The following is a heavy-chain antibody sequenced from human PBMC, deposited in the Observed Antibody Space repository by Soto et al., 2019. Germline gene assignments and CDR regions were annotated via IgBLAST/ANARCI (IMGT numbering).Heavy chain of an antibody. CDR1: GDSINSGDYY. CDR2: VYFSGST. Sequence: SETLCLTCSVSGDSINSGDYYWTWMRQAPGKGLQWVGHVYFSGSTNYNPSLKSRVTISLDTYKNQFSLKLRSVTAGDTAVYYCSRVPVDTSMINWSPPWAHGPLVTVS. CDR3: SRVPVDTSMINWSPP. V-gene: IGHV4-61*08. D-gene: IGHD5-18*01. J-gene: IGHJ5*02.